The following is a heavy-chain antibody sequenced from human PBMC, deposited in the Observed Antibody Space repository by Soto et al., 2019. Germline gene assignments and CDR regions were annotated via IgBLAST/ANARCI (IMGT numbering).Heavy chain of an antibody. D-gene: IGHD2-21*01. CDR1: GFSLSTSGMG. CDR2: LYWDDDK. Sequence: QITLKESGPTLVRPTQTLTLTCTYSGFSLSTSGMGVAWIRQPPGKALEWLALLYWDDDKHYNPSLKNRLTITKDPSKNQVVLTMTNMDPVDTATYYCAHRRFRGDFDYWGRGTLVTVSS. V-gene: IGHV2-5*02. CDR3: AHRRFRGDFDY. J-gene: IGHJ4*02.